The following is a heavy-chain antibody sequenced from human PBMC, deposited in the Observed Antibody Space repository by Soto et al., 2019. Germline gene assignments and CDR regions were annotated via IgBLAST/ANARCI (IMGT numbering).Heavy chain of an antibody. CDR3: AKDHYGSGNYGPPHAFDI. V-gene: IGHV3-23*01. Sequence: EVQLLESGGGLVQPGGSLRLSCAASGFTFSSYAMSWVRQAPGKGLEWASAISGSGGYTYYADSVKGRFTISRDNSKNTLYLQMNSLRAEETAVYYCAKDHYGSGNYGPPHAFDIWGQGTMVTVS. D-gene: IGHD3-10*01. CDR1: GFTFSSYA. CDR2: ISGSGGYT. J-gene: IGHJ3*02.